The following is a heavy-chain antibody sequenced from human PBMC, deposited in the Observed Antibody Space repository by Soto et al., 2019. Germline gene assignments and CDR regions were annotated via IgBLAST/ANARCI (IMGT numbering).Heavy chain of an antibody. CDR3: ERAYGDNYYDYYYMDV. V-gene: IGHV3-33*01. CDR2: IWDDGSNK. Sequence: QVQLVESGGGVVQPGRSLRLSCAASGFTFSSYGMHWVRQAPGKGLEWVAGIWDDGSNKYYAASVKGRFIITRDNSNNTLYLQMNRLSAEDTAAYYCERAYGDNYYDYYYMDVWGEGSTVTVSS. D-gene: IGHD4-17*01. J-gene: IGHJ6*03. CDR1: GFTFSSYG.